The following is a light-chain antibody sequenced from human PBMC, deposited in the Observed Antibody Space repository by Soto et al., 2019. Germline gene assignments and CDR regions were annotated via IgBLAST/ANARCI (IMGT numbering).Light chain of an antibody. V-gene: IGLV2-14*01. Sequence: QSALTQPASVSGSPGQSITISCTGTSSDLGDYHYVSWYQQHPGKAPKLMIYEVSNRPSGISNRFSGSKSGNTASLTISGLQAEDEADYYCSSYTSSSTLGFGTGTKVTVL. CDR3: SSYTSSSTLG. CDR1: SSDLGDYHY. CDR2: EVS. J-gene: IGLJ1*01.